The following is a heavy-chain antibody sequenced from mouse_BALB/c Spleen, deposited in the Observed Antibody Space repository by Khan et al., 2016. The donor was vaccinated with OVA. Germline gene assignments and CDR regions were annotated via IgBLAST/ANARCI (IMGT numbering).Heavy chain of an antibody. V-gene: IGHV1S137*01. CDR2: ISTYYGVA. J-gene: IGHJ3*01. CDR3: ARGGGGDRFAY. Sequence: VQLQESGAELVRPGVSVKISCKGSGYKFTDYPMHWMKQSHSKSLEWIGVISTYYGVATYSQKFKGKATMTVDKSSSTAYMELARLTSEDSAIYYSARGGGGDRFAYWGQGTLVTVSA. CDR1: GYKFTDYP.